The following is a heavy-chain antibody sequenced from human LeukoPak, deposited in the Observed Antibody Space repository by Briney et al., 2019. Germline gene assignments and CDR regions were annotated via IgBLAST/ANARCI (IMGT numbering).Heavy chain of an antibody. CDR1: GGSFSGYY. Sequence: SETLSLTCAVYGGSFSGYYWSWIRQPPGKGLEWIGYIYYSGSTNYNPSLKSRVTISVDTSKNQFSLKLSSVTAADTAVYYCARGSITMVRGVIKVFDYWGQGTLVTVSS. J-gene: IGHJ4*02. D-gene: IGHD3-10*01. CDR2: IYYSGST. V-gene: IGHV4-59*01. CDR3: ARGSITMVRGVIKVFDY.